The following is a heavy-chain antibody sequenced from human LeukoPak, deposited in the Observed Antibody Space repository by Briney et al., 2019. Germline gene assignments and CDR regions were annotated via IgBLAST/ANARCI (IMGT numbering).Heavy chain of an antibody. Sequence: PGGSLRLSCAASGFTFSSYAMSWVRQAPGKGLEWVSTIVGSGSSTTYADSVRGRFTVSRDNSKNTLFLQMNSLRAEDTAVYYCAKDWPSGWQQLPDYDAFDIWGQGTMVTVSS. CDR1: GFTFSSYA. V-gene: IGHV3-23*01. J-gene: IGHJ3*02. CDR2: IVGSGSST. D-gene: IGHD6-13*01. CDR3: AKDWPSGWQQLPDYDAFDI.